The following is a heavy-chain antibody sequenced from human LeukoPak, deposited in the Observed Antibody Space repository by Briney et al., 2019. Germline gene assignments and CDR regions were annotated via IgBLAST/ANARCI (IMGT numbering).Heavy chain of an antibody. CDR2: ISSSGSTI. CDR3: ARAVVGATLGY. D-gene: IGHD1-26*01. V-gene: IGHV3-48*03. Sequence: QPGGSLRLSCAAPGFTFSSYEMNWVRQAPGKGLEWVSYISSSGSTIYYADSVKGRFTISRDNAKNSLYLQMNSLRAEDTAVYYCARAVVGATLGYWGQGTLVTVSS. J-gene: IGHJ4*02. CDR1: GFTFSSYE.